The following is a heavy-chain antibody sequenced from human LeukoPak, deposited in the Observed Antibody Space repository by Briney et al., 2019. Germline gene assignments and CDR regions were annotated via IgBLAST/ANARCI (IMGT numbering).Heavy chain of an antibody. CDR1: GGSISTDASY. CDR3: ARLFSRGWEYHFGLDV. V-gene: IGHV4-39*01. Sequence: PSETLSLTCTVSGGSISTDASYWAWIRQPPGKGLEWIGSIYYSGSTYYSSSLKSRVTLSVDTSENQFSLKMSSVTAADTAVLYCARLFSRGWEYHFGLDVWGQGTTVTVS. J-gene: IGHJ6*02. CDR2: IYYSGST. D-gene: IGHD6-19*01.